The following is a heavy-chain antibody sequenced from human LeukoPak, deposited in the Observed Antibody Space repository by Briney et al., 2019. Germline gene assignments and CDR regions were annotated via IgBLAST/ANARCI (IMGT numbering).Heavy chain of an antibody. CDR3: ARAPSSHYGSGSYLNFDY. V-gene: IGHV4-30-2*01. Sequence: SQTLSLTCAVSGGSISSGGYSWSWIRQPPGKGLEWIGYIYHSGSTYYNPSLKSRVTISVDRSKNQFSLKLSSVTAADTAVYYCARAPSSHYGSGSYLNFDYWGQGTLVTVSS. CDR2: IYHSGST. CDR1: GGSISSGGYS. J-gene: IGHJ4*02. D-gene: IGHD3-10*01.